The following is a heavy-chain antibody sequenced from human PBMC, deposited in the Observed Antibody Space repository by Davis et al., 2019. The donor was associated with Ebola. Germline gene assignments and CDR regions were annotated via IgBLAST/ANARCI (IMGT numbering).Heavy chain of an antibody. J-gene: IGHJ5*02. CDR2: INQDGSQT. CDR3: ASNAWAGFDP. CDR1: EFIFSSYA. D-gene: IGHD1-26*01. V-gene: IGHV3-7*03. Sequence: GGSLRLSCATSEFIFSSYAMSWVRQAPGKGLEWVATINQDGSQTYYVPSVKGRFTMSRDDVKNSLYLQMNNVRVDDTAVYYCASNAWAGFDPWGQGTLVTV.